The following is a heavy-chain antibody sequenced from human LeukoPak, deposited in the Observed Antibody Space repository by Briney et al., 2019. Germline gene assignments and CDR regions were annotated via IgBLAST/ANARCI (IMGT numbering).Heavy chain of an antibody. CDR2: IRSKGYGGTI. J-gene: IGHJ4*02. V-gene: IGHV3-49*04. Sequence: GGSLRLSCTTSGFTFGDYAMNWVRQAPGKGLEWVGIIRSKGYGGTIEYAASVKGRFTISRDDSKSIGYLQMNSLKTEDTAVYYCTRSRQDDYWGQGTLVAVSS. CDR3: TRSRQDDY. D-gene: IGHD4-17*01. CDR1: GFTFGDYA.